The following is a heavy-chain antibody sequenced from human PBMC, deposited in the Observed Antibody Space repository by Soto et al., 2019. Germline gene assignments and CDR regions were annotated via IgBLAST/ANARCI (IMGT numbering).Heavy chain of an antibody. Sequence: EVQLVESGEGLVQPGGSLRLSCAASGFTFRSYWMSWVRQAPGKGLEWVANIKQDGSEKYYVDSVKGRFTISRDNAKNSLYLQMNSLRAEDTAVYYCASSNRGYSYGYWGQGTLVTVSS. CDR1: GFTFRSYW. V-gene: IGHV3-7*03. J-gene: IGHJ4*02. CDR2: IKQDGSEK. D-gene: IGHD5-18*01. CDR3: ASSNRGYSYGY.